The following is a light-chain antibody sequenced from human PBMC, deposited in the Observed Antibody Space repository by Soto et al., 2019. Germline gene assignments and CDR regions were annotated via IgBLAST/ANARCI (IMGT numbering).Light chain of an antibody. CDR2: GAS. Sequence: EIVMTQSPATLSVSPGERATLSCRASPSVSSNLAWYQQKPGQAPRLLIYGASTRATGIPARFSGSGSGTEFTLNISSLQAEDFAVYYCQPYNNWPLTFGQGTKLEIK. J-gene: IGKJ2*01. V-gene: IGKV3-15*01. CDR1: PSVSSN. CDR3: QPYNNWPLT.